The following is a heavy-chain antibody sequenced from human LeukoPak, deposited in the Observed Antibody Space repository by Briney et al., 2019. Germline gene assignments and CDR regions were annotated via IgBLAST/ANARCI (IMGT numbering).Heavy chain of an antibody. CDR2: IYYSGST. D-gene: IGHD1-26*01. CDR3: ARVRSGSYWVDY. Sequence: SETLSLTCTVSGGSISSYYWSWIRQPPGKGLEWIGYIYYSGSTNYNPSLKSRVTISVDTSKNQFSLKLSSVTAADTAVYYCARVRSGSYWVDYWGQGTLVTASS. J-gene: IGHJ4*02. CDR1: GGSISSYY. V-gene: IGHV4-59*08.